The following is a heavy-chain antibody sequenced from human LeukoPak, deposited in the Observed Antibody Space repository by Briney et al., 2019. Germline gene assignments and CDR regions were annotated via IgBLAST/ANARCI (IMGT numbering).Heavy chain of an antibody. J-gene: IGHJ6*03. CDR2: ISGSSSYI. V-gene: IGHV3-23*01. Sequence: PGGTLRLSCAASGFTFSSYGMSWVRQAPGQGLARVSAISGSSSYIYYADSVKGRFTISRDNSKNTLYVQMNSLRAEDTAVYYCAKEWYSRGYYSYYYMDVWGKGTTVTVSS. CDR3: AKEWYSRGYYSYYYMDV. D-gene: IGHD6-13*01. CDR1: GFTFSSYG.